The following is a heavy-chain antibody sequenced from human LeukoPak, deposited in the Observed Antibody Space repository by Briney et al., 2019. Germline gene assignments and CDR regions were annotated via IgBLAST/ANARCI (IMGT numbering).Heavy chain of an antibody. J-gene: IGHJ4*02. CDR3: ARALRITMVRGVGGY. D-gene: IGHD3-10*01. CDR2: ISSSSSYI. Sequence: GGSLRLSCAASGFTFSSYSMNWVRQAPGKGLEWVSSISSSSSYIYYADSVKGRFTISRDNAKNSLYLQMNSLRAEDTAVYYCARALRITMVRGVGGYWGQGTLVTVSS. CDR1: GFTFSSYS. V-gene: IGHV3-21*01.